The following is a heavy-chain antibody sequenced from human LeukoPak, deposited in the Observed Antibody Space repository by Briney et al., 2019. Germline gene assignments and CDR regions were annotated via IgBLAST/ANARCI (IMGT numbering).Heavy chain of an antibody. D-gene: IGHD4-11*01. V-gene: IGHV3-7*01. CDR3: TREDHSNYNY. J-gene: IGHJ4*02. CDR2: IKQDGGET. CDR1: GFPFSSYW. Sequence: HPGGSLLLSCAASGFPFSSYWMAWVRQAPGKGLEWVASIKQDGGETFYVDSVKGRFTISRDNAKNSLYLQMNSLRAEDTAVYYCTREDHSNYNYWGQGTLVTVSS.